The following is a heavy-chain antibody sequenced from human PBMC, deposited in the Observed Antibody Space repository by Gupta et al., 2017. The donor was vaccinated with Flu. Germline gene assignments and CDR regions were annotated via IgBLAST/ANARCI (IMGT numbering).Heavy chain of an antibody. CDR3: ARTAVYFDMNV. V-gene: IGHV3-72*01. D-gene: IGHD2-21*02. J-gene: IGHJ6*02. CDR2: IRDKGKGSST. CDR1: GFIVSDHY. Sequence: EVQLAQSGGGLVQPGGSLRLSCEASGFIVSDHYMDWARLVPGKGLEWVARIRDKGKGSSTDYAASVKGRFRIFREDSRNSVYLQMDSLQIEDTAIYYCARTAVYFDMNVWGQGTTVTVSS.